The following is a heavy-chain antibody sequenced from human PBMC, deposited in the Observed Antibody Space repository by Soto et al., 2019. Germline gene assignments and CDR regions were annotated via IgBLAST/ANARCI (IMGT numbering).Heavy chain of an antibody. CDR3: ARDPKTTGGQHWAFNYFDS. CDR2: ISYDGTNK. J-gene: IGHJ4*02. Sequence: QVQLVESGGGVVQPGRSLRLSCAASGFSFSISPMHWVCQAPGKGPEWVALISYDGTNKFYADSVKGRFTISRDNSKSTLYLHVDSLRPEDAAVYYCARDPKTTGGQHWAFNYFDSWGQGTLVTVSS. CDR1: GFSFSISP. V-gene: IGHV3-30-3*01. D-gene: IGHD2-8*02.